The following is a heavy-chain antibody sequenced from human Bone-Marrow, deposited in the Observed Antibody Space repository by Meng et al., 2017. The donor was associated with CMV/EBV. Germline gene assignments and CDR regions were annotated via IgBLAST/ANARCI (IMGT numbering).Heavy chain of an antibody. D-gene: IGHD3-10*01. V-gene: IGHV4-34*01. CDR3: ARGDEGMIRGVVPV. J-gene: IGHJ6*04. CDR2: INHSGST. Sequence: SETLSPTCAVYGGSFSGYYWTWIRQPPGKGLEWIGEINHSGSTNYNSSLESRVTISVDTSKNQFSLKVSSVTAADTAVYYCARGDEGMIRGVVPVWGEGTTVTVSS. CDR1: GGSFSGYY.